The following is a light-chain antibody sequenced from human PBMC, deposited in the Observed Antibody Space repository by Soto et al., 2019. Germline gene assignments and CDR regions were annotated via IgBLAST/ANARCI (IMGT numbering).Light chain of an antibody. J-gene: IGKJ5*01. Sequence: EIVITQSPATLSVSPGERATPSCRASQSVSSNLAWYQQKPGQAPRLLIYGASTRATGIPARFSGSGSGTEFTLTISSLQSEDFATYYCQQLNSYPITFGQGTRLEIK. CDR2: GAS. CDR3: QQLNSYPIT. CDR1: QSVSSN. V-gene: IGKV3-15*01.